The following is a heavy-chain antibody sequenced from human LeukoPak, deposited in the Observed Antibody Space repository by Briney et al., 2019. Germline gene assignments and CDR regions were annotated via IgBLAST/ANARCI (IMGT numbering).Heavy chain of an antibody. CDR1: GFTFSSYG. J-gene: IGHJ4*02. CDR2: IWYDGSNK. D-gene: IGHD3-22*01. CDR3: ARAAYDSSGYLTL. V-gene: IGHV3-33*01. Sequence: GGSLRLSCAASGFTFSSYGMHWVRQVPGKGLEWVAVIWYDGSNKYYADSVKGRFTTSRDNSKNTLYLQMNSLRPEDTAVYYCARAAYDSSGYLTLWGQGTLVTVSS.